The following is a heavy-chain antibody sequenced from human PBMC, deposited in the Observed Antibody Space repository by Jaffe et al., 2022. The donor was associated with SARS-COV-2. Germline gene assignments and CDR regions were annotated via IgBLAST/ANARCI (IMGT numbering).Heavy chain of an antibody. V-gene: IGHV3-21*01. CDR3: TRDLTVRGGGFDP. J-gene: IGHJ5*02. D-gene: IGHD3-9*01. CDR1: GFTFSSYS. CDR2: ISGDDYYI. Sequence: EIQLAESGGGLVQPGGSLRLSCAASGFTFSSYSMYWVRQAPGKGLEWISSISGDDYYIYYADSVRGRFTISRDNTKQSVYLQMHSLRADDTAVYYCTRDLTVRGGGFDPWGQGTLVTVSS.